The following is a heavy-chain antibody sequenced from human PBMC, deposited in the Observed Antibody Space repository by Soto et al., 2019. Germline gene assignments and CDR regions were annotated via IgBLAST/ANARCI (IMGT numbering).Heavy chain of an antibody. Sequence: QEHLVQSGAEVKKPGSSVKVSCRASGGIGSNYAISWVRQAPGQGLEWMGGIVPKFGTANYAQSFKGRVTISVDKSTNSVYMELGSLRSQDTAIYYCAREMASGYSRTWFDPWGQGTLVTVSS. CDR3: AREMASGYSRTWFDP. D-gene: IGHD2-15*01. CDR1: GGIGSNYA. V-gene: IGHV1-69*06. J-gene: IGHJ5*02. CDR2: IVPKFGTA.